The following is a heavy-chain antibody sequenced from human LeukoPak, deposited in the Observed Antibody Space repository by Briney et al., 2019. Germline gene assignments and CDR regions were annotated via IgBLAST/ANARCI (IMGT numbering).Heavy chain of an antibody. D-gene: IGHD3-22*01. CDR1: GGTFSSYA. V-gene: IGHV1-69*04. Sequence: SVKVSCKASGGTFSSYAISWVRQAPGQGLEWMGRIIPILGIANYAQKFQGRVTITADKSTSTAYMELSSLRSEDTAVYYCARDPRGYDSSGYEADYWGQGTLVTVSS. CDR2: IIPILGIA. CDR3: ARDPRGYDSSGYEADY. J-gene: IGHJ4*02.